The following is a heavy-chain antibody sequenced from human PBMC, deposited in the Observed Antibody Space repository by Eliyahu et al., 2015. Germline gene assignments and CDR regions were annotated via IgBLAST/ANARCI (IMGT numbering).Heavy chain of an antibody. CDR1: GYSISSGYY. CDR2: IYHSGST. CDR3: ARSLEEATDYYGSGSYSADFDY. Sequence: QVQLQESGPGLVKPSETLSLTCAVSGYSISSGYYWGWIRQPPGKGLEWIGSIYHSGSTYYNPSLKSRVTISVDTSKNQFSLKLSSVTAADTAVYYCARSLEEATDYYGSGSYSADFDYWGQGTLVTVSS. D-gene: IGHD3-10*01. V-gene: IGHV4-38-2*01. J-gene: IGHJ4*02.